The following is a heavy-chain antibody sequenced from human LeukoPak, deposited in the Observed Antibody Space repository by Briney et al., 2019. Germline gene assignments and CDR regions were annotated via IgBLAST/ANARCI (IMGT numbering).Heavy chain of an antibody. Sequence: PSETLSLTCTVSGGSISSSSYYWGWIRQPPGKGLEWIGSIYYSGSTYYNPSLKSRVTISVDTSKNQFSLKLSSVTAADTAVYYCASGRRSGWYYFDYWGQGTLVTVSS. CDR1: GGSISSSSYY. J-gene: IGHJ4*02. CDR3: ASGRRSGWYYFDY. CDR2: IYYSGST. V-gene: IGHV4-39*01. D-gene: IGHD6-19*01.